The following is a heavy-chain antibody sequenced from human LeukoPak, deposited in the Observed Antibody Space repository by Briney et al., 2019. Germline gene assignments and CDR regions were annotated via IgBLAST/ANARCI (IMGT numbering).Heavy chain of an antibody. V-gene: IGHV3-30*02. D-gene: IGHD3-22*01. CDR2: IRYDGSNK. CDR3: AKDFDYYDSSGYYHGSHYFDY. CDR1: GFTFSSYG. J-gene: IGHJ4*02. Sequence: GGSLRLXCAASGFTFSSYGMHWVRQAPGKGLEWVAFIRYDGSNKYYADSVKGRFTISRDNSKNTLYLQMNSLRAEDTAVYYCAKDFDYYDSSGYYHGSHYFDYWGQGTLVTVSS.